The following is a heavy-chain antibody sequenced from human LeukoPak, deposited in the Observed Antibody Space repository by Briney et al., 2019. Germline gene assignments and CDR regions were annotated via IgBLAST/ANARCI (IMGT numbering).Heavy chain of an antibody. Sequence: GGSLRLSCAASGFTFSSYAMSWVRQAPGKGLEWVSAISGSGGRTYYADSVKGRFTISSDNSKNTLYLQMNSLRAEDTAVYDGTKDQGIVGGAFAFDIWGQGTMVTVSS. CDR2: ISGSGGRT. J-gene: IGHJ3*02. CDR3: TKDQGIVGGAFAFDI. D-gene: IGHD1-26*01. V-gene: IGHV3-23*01. CDR1: GFTFSSYA.